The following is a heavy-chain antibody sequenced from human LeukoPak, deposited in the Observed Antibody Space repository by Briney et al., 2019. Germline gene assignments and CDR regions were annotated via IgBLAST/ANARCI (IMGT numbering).Heavy chain of an antibody. Sequence: ASVKVSCKASGYTFNAYYLHWVRQAPGQGLEWMGWINPNSGDTKYAQKFQGRVTMTGDTSISTAYMELSRMRFDDTAVYYCAILRLSTGLWWFFDLWGRGTLVTVSS. CDR1: GYTFNAYY. J-gene: IGHJ2*01. CDR3: AILRLSTGLWWFFDL. V-gene: IGHV1-2*02. CDR2: INPNSGDT. D-gene: IGHD2-8*02.